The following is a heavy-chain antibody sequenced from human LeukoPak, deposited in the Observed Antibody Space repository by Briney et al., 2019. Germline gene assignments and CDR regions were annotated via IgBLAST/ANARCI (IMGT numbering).Heavy chain of an antibody. V-gene: IGHV5-51*01. CDR3: ARLLYYDSSGYYGGAFDI. D-gene: IGHD3-22*01. J-gene: IGHJ3*02. CDR2: IYPGDSDT. CDR1: GYSFTSYW. Sequence: GESLQISCKGSGYSFTSYWIGWVRQLPGKGLEWMGIIYPGDSDTRYSPSFQGQVTISADKSISTAYLQWSSLKASDTAMYYCARLLYYDSSGYYGGAFDIWGQGTMVTVSS.